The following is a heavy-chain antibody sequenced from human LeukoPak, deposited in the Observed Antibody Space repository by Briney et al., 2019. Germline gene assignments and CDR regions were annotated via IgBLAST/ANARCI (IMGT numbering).Heavy chain of an antibody. CDR1: GGSISSSSYY. CDR2: IYYSGST. D-gene: IGHD3-22*01. CDR3: ARLITLIVVVNERYFDL. Sequence: SETLSLTCTVSGGSISSSSYYWGWIRQPPGKGLEWIGRIYYSGSTYYNPSLKSRVTISVNTSKNQLSLKLSSEPAAGTTACYFARLITLIVVVNERYFDLWGRGTLVTLSS. J-gene: IGHJ2*01. V-gene: IGHV4-39*01.